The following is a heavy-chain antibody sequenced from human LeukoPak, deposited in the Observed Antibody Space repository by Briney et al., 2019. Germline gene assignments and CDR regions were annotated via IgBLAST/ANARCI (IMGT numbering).Heavy chain of an antibody. V-gene: IGHV3-66*01. J-gene: IGHJ4*02. CDR1: GFTVSSNY. D-gene: IGHD4-17*01. CDR2: IHSGGST. Sequence: GGSLRFSCAVSGFTVSSNYMSWVRQAPGKGLEWVSVIHSGGSTYYANSVKDRFTFSRDSSKNMVYLQMNRLRAEDTAVYYCVGATGFGYWGQGTLVTVSS. CDR3: VGATGFGY.